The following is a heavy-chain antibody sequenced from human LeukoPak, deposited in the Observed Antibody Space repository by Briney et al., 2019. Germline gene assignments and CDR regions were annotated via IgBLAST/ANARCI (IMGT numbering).Heavy chain of an antibody. V-gene: IGHV1-69*06. Sequence: GASVKVSCKASGGTFSSYAISWVRQAPGQGLEWMGGIIPIFGTANYAQKFQGRVTITADKSTSTAYMELSSLRSEDTAVYYCASGSYYVWYYYYYMDVWGKGTTVTVSS. CDR3: ASGSYYVWYYYYYMDV. CDR1: GGTFSSYA. J-gene: IGHJ6*03. CDR2: IIPIFGTA. D-gene: IGHD1-26*01.